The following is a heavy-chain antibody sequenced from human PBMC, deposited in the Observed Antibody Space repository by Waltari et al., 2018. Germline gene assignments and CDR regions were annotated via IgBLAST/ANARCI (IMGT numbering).Heavy chain of an antibody. CDR2: INHSGST. CDR3: ARDGPTVTLNPYFDY. J-gene: IGHJ4*02. V-gene: IGHV4-34*01. CDR1: GGSFSGYY. D-gene: IGHD4-17*01. Sequence: QVQLQQWGAGLLKPSETLSLTCAVYGGSFSGYYWSWIRQPPGKGLEWIGEINHSGSTNYNPSLKSRVTISRDNAKNSLYLQMNSLRAEDTAVYYCARDGPTVTLNPYFDYWGQGTLVTVSS.